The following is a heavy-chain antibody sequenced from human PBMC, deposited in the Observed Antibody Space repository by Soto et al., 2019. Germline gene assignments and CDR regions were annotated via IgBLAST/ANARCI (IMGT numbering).Heavy chain of an antibody. V-gene: IGHV3-7*01. Sequence: EVQLVESGGGLVQPGGSLRLSCAASGFTFSSYWMSWVRQAPGKGLEWVANIKHDGSEKYYVDSVKGRFTISRDNAKNSLYLQMNRLRAEDTAVYYCATYYDFWSGFDGYWGQGTLVTVSS. D-gene: IGHD3-3*01. CDR3: ATYYDFWSGFDGY. J-gene: IGHJ4*02. CDR2: IKHDGSEK. CDR1: GFTFSSYW.